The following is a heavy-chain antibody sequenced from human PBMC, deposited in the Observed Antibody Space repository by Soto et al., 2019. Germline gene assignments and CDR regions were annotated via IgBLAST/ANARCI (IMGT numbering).Heavy chain of an antibody. J-gene: IGHJ6*02. CDR3: ARDVYKDYYDSSGLNYYYYGMDV. Sequence: NPSETLSLTCTVSGGSISSSDFYWGWIRQPPGKGLEWIGSIYYSGSTSYNPSLKSRVTISVDTSNNQFSLKLTSATAADTAVYYRARDVYKDYYDSSGLNYYYYGMDVWGQGTTVTVSS. CDR1: GGSISSSDFY. V-gene: IGHV4-39*07. CDR2: IYYSGST. D-gene: IGHD3-22*01.